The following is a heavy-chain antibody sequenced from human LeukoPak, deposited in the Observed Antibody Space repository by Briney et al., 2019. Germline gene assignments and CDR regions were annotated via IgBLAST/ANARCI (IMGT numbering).Heavy chain of an antibody. CDR1: GYSISSGYY. CDR2: IYHSGST. D-gene: IGHD3-3*01. V-gene: IGHV4-38-2*02. Sequence: SETLSLTCTVSGYSISSGYYWGWIRQPPGKGLEWIGSIYHSGSTYYNPSLKSRVTISVDTSKNQFSLKLSSVTAADTAVYYCARGTSLYDFWSGYSPLDYWGQGTLVTVSS. CDR3: ARGTSLYDFWSGYSPLDY. J-gene: IGHJ4*02.